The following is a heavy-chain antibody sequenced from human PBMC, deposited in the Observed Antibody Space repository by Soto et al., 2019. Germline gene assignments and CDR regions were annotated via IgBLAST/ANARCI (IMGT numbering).Heavy chain of an antibody. Sequence: EVQLVESGGGLVQPGGSLRLSCAASGFTFSGYWMTWVRQAPGKGLEGVANISPDGSEEYYVDSVKGRFTISRDNAKNSVYLQMNSRRGEDTALYYCTRALNHDTGPWGQGTQVTVSS. J-gene: IGHJ5*02. D-gene: IGHD2-8*02. CDR1: GFTFSGYW. CDR3: TRALNHDTGP. V-gene: IGHV3-7*04. CDR2: ISPDGSEE.